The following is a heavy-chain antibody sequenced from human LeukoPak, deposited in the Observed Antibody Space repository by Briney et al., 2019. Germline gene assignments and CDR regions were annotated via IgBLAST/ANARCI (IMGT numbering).Heavy chain of an antibody. CDR3: ARGGSMRAFDI. Sequence: PGGSLRLSCAASGFTFSSYSMNWVRQAPGKGLEWVGRTRNKANSYTTEYAASVKGRFTISRDDSKNSLYLQMNSLKTEDTAVYYCARGGSMRAFDIWGQGTMVTVSS. V-gene: IGHV3-72*01. CDR1: GFTFSSYS. CDR2: TRNKANSYTT. J-gene: IGHJ3*02.